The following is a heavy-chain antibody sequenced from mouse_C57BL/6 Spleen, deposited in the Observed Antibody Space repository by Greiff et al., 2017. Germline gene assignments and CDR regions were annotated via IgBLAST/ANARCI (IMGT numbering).Heavy chain of an antibody. D-gene: IGHD4-1*01. J-gene: IGHJ2*01. CDR2: ISYSGST. V-gene: IGHV3-1*01. CDR1: GYSITSGYD. Sequence: EVQLQESGPGMVKPSQSLSLTCTVTGYSITSGYDWHWIRHFPGNNLEWMGYISYSGSTNYNPSLKSRISITHDTSKNHFFLKLNSVTTEDTATYYCARGGANWDVYFDYWGQGTTLTVSS. CDR3: ARGGANWDVYFDY.